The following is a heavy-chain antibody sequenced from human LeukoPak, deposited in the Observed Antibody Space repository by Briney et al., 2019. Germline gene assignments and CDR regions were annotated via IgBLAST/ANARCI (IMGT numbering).Heavy chain of an antibody. D-gene: IGHD3-22*01. V-gene: IGHV3-23*01. Sequence: GGSLRLSCAASGFIFSNYGMNWVRQAPGKGLEWVAAISASGSATSYADSVRGRFTISRDNSKSTTYLQMNSLRAEDTAVFYCATYRRGYHDSSESYYFDYWGQGTLVTVSS. CDR3: ATYRRGYHDSSESYYFDY. J-gene: IGHJ4*02. CDR1: GFIFSNYG. CDR2: ISASGSAT.